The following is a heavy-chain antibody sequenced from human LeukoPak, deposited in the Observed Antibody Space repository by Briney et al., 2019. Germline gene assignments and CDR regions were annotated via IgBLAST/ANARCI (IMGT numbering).Heavy chain of an antibody. Sequence: SETLSLTCTVSGGSISSTSYYWGWLRQSPGMGLEWIGSIYYSGSTYYNPSLKSLVTISGDTSKNRFSLNLSSVTAADTAVYYCARLVTNGFEIWGQGTMVTVSS. CDR2: IYYSGST. CDR3: ARLVTNGFEI. CDR1: GGSISSTSYY. J-gene: IGHJ3*02. V-gene: IGHV4-39*01. D-gene: IGHD2-2*01.